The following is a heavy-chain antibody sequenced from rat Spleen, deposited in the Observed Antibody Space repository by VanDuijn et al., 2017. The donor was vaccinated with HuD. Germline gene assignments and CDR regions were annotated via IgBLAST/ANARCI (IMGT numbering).Heavy chain of an antibody. V-gene: IGHV5-7*01. Sequence: EVQLVESGGGLVQPGRSLKLTCSASGFTFSDYAMAWVRQAPKKGLEWVATIIYDGTRTHYRDSVKGRFTISRDNAKSTLYLQMNSLRSEDTATYYCARRAEGRYFDYWGQGVMVTVSS. J-gene: IGHJ2*01. D-gene: IGHD1-11*01. CDR3: ARRAEGRYFDY. CDR1: GFTFSDYA. CDR2: IIYDGTRT.